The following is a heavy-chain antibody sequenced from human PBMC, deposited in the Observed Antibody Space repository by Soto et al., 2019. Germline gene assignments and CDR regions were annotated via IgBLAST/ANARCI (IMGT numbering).Heavy chain of an antibody. V-gene: IGHV4-59*12. CDR2: MYNTGST. CDR3: AGNVLGYCGADCYPLDV. CDR1: GGSISSYY. Sequence: QVRLQESGPGLVKPSETLSLTCTVSGGSISSYYWSWIRQPPGKGLEWIGYMYNTGSTIYNPSLKSRVTNSVDPSEDPFSPKPDPGAAADPAGYFFAGNVLGYCGADCYPLDVWGQGTTVTVSS. J-gene: IGHJ6*02. D-gene: IGHD2-21*02.